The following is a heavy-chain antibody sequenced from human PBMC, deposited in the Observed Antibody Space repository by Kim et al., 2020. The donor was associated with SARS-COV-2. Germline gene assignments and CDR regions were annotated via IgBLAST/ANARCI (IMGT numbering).Heavy chain of an antibody. CDR3: AREDCSSTSCSRGFYGMDV. D-gene: IGHD2-2*01. CDR1: GGTLSNPA. V-gene: IGHV1-69*04. Sequence: SVKVSCKASGGTLSNPAVNWVRQAPGQGLEWMGRIIATPGITSNAQKFQGRVTITADKSTNTAYMELNSLRSEDTAMYYCAREDCSSTSCSRGFYGMDVWGQGTAVTVS. CDR2: IIATPGIT. J-gene: IGHJ6*02.